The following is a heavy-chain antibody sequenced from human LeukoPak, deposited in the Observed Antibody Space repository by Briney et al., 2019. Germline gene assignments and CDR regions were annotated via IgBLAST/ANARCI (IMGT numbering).Heavy chain of an antibody. J-gene: IGHJ4*02. CDR2: MNPNSGNT. CDR1: GYTFTSYD. Sequence: ASVKVSCKASGYTFTSYDINWVRQATGQGLEWMGWMNPNSGNTGYAQKFQGRVTITRNTSISTAYMELSSLRSDDTAVYYCARRTYGDYGWVYCGQGTLVTVSS. CDR3: ARRTYGDYGWVY. V-gene: IGHV1-8*01. D-gene: IGHD4-17*01.